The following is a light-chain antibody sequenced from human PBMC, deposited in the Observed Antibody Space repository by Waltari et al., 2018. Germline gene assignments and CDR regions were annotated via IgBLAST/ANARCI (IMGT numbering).Light chain of an antibody. V-gene: IGKV3-11*01. CDR1: ESVSRY. Sequence: EIVLTQSPATLSLFAGERATLSCRASESVSRYLGWYQQKPGQAPRLLIYDTSIRATGVPARFIGSGYVTDFTLTISSLEPEDFALYFCQQRSLWPLTFGGGTKVEI. J-gene: IGKJ4*01. CDR2: DTS. CDR3: QQRSLWPLT.